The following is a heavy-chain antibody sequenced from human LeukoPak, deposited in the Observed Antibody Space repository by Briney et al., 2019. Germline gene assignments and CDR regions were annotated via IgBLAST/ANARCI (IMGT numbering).Heavy chain of an antibody. V-gene: IGHV3-48*04. Sequence: PGRSLRLSCAASGFTFSSYAMHWVRQAPGQGLEWVSYISSGSSSVYYADSVKGRFTISRDNAKNSLYLQMNSLRAEDTAVYYCARPVDYNAGDYWGQGTLVTVSS. D-gene: IGHD5-12*01. CDR1: GFTFSSYA. CDR2: ISSGSSSV. J-gene: IGHJ4*02. CDR3: ARPVDYNAGDY.